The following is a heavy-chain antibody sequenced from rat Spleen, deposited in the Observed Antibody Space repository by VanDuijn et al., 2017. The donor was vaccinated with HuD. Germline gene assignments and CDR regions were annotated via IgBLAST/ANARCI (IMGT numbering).Heavy chain of an antibody. Sequence: EVQLVESGGGLVQPGRSLKLSCAASGFTFSDYNMAWVRQAPKKGLEWVAIITYDGGSAYYRDSVKGRFTISRDNAKSTLYLQLDSLRSEDTATYYCARQGIRGNYVMDAWGQGASVTVSS. CDR3: ARQGIRGNYVMDA. CDR1: GFTFSDYN. CDR2: ITYDGGSA. D-gene: IGHD4-3*01. V-gene: IGHV5-7*01. J-gene: IGHJ4*01.